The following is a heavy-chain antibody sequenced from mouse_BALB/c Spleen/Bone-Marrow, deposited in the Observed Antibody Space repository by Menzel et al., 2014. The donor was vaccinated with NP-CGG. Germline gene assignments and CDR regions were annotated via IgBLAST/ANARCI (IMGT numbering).Heavy chain of an antibody. J-gene: IGHJ2*01. CDR2: INSNGGST. V-gene: IGHV5-6-3*01. CDR3: VRGNYGNYVDYFDF. D-gene: IGHD2-1*01. CDR1: GFTFSNYG. Sequence: EVQLQESGGGLVQPGGSLKLSCAASGFTFSNYGMSWVRQTPDKRLELVATINSNGGSTYYPDSVKGRFTISRDTAKNTLYLQMSSPKSEETAMYYCVRGNYGNYVDYFDFWGQGTTLTVSS.